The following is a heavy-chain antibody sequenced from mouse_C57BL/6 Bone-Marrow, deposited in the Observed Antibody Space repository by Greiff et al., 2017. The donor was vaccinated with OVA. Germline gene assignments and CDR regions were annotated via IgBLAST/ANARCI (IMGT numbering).Heavy chain of an antibody. V-gene: IGHV14-4*01. CDR2: IDPENGDT. CDR3: TSRWLLYAMDY. Sequence: EVQLQQSGAELVRPGASVKLSCTASGFNINDDYMHWVKQRPEQGLEWIGWIDPENGDTEYASKFQGKATITVDTSSNPAYLQLSSLTSEDTAVYYCTSRWLLYAMDYWGRGTSVTVSS. D-gene: IGHD2-3*01. CDR1: GFNINDDY. J-gene: IGHJ4*01.